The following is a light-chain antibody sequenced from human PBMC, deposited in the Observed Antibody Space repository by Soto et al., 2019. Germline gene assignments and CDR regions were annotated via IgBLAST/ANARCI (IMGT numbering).Light chain of an antibody. J-gene: IGLJ1*01. CDR3: SSYSSSSTLFV. CDR1: SSDVGSHNY. CDR2: EVN. Sequence: QSVLTQPASVSGSPGQSITISCTGTSSDVGSHNYVSWYQQHPGKAPKLIIFEVNSRPSGVSNRFSGSKSGSTASLTISGLQAEDEADYFCSSYSSSSTLFVFGTGTKVTVL. V-gene: IGLV2-14*01.